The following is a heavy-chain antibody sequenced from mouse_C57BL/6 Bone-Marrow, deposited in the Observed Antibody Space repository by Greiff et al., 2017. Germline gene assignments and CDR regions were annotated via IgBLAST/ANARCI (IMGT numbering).Heavy chain of an antibody. V-gene: IGHV5-4*01. J-gene: IGHJ4*01. CDR2: ISDGGSYT. CDR1: GFTFSSYA. D-gene: IGHD1-1*01. CDR3: EREEITTVVANYAMDY. Sequence: EVKLEESGGGLVKPGGSLKLSCAASGFTFSSYAMSWVRQTPEKRLEWVATISDGGSYTYYPDNVKGRFTISRDNAKNNLYLQMSHLKSEDTAMYYCEREEITTVVANYAMDYWGQGTSVTVSS.